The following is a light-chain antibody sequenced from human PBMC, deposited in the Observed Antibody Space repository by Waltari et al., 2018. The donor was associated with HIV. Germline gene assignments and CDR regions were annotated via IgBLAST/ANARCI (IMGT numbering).Light chain of an antibody. J-gene: IGKJ2*01. CDR2: FAS. CDR1: RNIDNR. V-gene: IGKV1-5*03. CDR3: QGGNGY. Sequence: DSPMTQSPSTLSASVGDRVTITHRARRNIDNRMAWYQQKPGKVPTLLIYFASTLQRGVPWRFSGSGSGTEFTLTISSLQPDDFATYYCQGGNGYFGQGTKVEIK.